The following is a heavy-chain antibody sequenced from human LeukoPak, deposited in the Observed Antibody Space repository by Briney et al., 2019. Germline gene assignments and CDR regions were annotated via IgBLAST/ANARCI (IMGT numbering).Heavy chain of an antibody. J-gene: IGHJ4*02. D-gene: IGHD3-3*01. CDR1: GGSISSSSYY. V-gene: IGHV4-39*01. CDR3: ARLGPYYDFWSGYLPVDY. CDR2: IYYSGST. Sequence: PSETLSLTCTVSGGSISSSSYYWGWIRQPPGKGLEWIGNIYYSGSTYYNPSLKSLITISVDTSKNQFSLKLNSMTAADTAVYYCARLGPYYDFWSGYLPVDYWGQGTLVTVSS.